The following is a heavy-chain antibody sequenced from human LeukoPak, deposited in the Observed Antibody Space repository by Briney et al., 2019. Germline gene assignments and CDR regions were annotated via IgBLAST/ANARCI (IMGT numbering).Heavy chain of an antibody. V-gene: IGHV1-18*01. CDR3: ARDPGSGTHGMDV. CDR1: GYTFITYG. Sequence: ASVKVSCKASGYTFITYGISWVRQAPGQGLEWMGWISAYNGNTNYAQNLQGRVTMTTDTSTSTAYMELRSLRSDDTAVYYCARDPGSGTHGMDVCGQGTTVTVSS. D-gene: IGHD3-10*01. CDR2: ISAYNGNT. J-gene: IGHJ6*02.